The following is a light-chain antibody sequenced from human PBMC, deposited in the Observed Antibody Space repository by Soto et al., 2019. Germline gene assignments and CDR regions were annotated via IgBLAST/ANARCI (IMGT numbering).Light chain of an antibody. J-gene: IGKJ1*01. Sequence: DIPMTQSPSTLSASVGDRVTITCRASQSISSWLAWYQQKPGKAPKLLIYDASSLESGVPSRFSGSGSGTEFTLTIRSLQPDDFATYYCQQYNSYSLWTFGQGTKVEIK. CDR1: QSISSW. V-gene: IGKV1-5*01. CDR2: DAS. CDR3: QQYNSYSLWT.